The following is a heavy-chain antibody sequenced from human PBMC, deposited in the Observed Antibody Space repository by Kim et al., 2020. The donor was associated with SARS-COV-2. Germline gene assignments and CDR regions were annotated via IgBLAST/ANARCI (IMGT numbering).Heavy chain of an antibody. Sequence: SETLSLTCTVSGGSISSYYWSWIRQPPGKGLEWIGYIYYSGSTNYNPSLKSRVTISVDTSKNQFSLKLSSVTAADPAVYYCARDSHPTYYYDSSCYSGAYSYFDLWGRGTLVTVSS. D-gene: IGHD3-22*01. CDR1: GGSISSYY. CDR3: ARDSHPTYYYDSSCYSGAYSYFDL. CDR2: IYYSGST. V-gene: IGHV4-59*01. J-gene: IGHJ2*01.